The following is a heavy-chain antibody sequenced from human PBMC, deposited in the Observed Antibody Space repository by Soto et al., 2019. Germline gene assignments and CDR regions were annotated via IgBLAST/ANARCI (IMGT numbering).Heavy chain of an antibody. J-gene: IGHJ4*02. D-gene: IGHD3-22*01. V-gene: IGHV3-11*01. Sequence: GGSLRLSCAASGFTFSDYYMSWIRRAPGKGREWVSYISSSGGTIYYADSVKGRFTISRDNAKNSLYLQMNSMRAEDTAVYYCARLWDSSGPIDYWGQGTLVTVSS. CDR2: ISSSGGTI. CDR1: GFTFSDYY. CDR3: ARLWDSSGPIDY.